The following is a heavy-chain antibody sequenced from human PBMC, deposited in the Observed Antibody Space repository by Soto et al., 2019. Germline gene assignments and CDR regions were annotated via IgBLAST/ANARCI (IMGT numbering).Heavy chain of an antibody. V-gene: IGHV3-23*01. CDR2: ISGSGGST. Sequence: PGGSLRLSCAASGFTFSSYAMSWVRQAPGKGLEWVSAISGSGGSTYYADSVKGRFTISRDNSKNTLYLQMNSLRAEDTAVYYCERDCGTAMVYYYYGMDVWGQGTTVTVSS. CDR1: GFTFSSYA. J-gene: IGHJ6*02. D-gene: IGHD5-18*01. CDR3: ERDCGTAMVYYYYGMDV.